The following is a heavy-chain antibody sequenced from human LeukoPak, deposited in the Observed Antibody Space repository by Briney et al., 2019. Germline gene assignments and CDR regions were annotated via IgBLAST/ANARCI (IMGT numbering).Heavy chain of an antibody. CDR1: GGSINIYY. CDR2: IYTSGST. CDR3: ARGRGYSSSWSANWFDP. Sequence: SETLSLTCTVSGGSINIYYWSWIRQPAGKGLEWIGRIYTSGSTNYNPSLKTRVTMSVDTSKNQFSLKLSSVTAADTAVYYCARGRGYSSSWSANWFDPWGQGTLVTVSS. V-gene: IGHV4-4*07. D-gene: IGHD6-13*01. J-gene: IGHJ5*02.